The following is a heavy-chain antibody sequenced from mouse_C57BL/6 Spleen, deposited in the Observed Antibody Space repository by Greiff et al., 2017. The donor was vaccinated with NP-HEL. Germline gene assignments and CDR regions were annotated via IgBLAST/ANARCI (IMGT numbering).Heavy chain of an antibody. CDR1: GYAFSSSW. D-gene: IGHD1-1*01. J-gene: IGHJ2*01. Sequence: QVQLQQSGPELVKPGASVKISCKASGYAFSSSWMNWVKQRPGKGLEWIGRIYPGDGDTNYNGKFKGKATLTADKSSSTAYMQLSSLTSEDSAVYFCARGRITTVVYFDYWGQGTTLTVSS. CDR2: IYPGDGDT. CDR3: ARGRITTVVYFDY. V-gene: IGHV1-82*01.